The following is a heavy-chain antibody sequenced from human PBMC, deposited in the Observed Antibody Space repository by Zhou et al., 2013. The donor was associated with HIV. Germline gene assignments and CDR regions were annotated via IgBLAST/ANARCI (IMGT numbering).Heavy chain of an antibody. V-gene: IGHV1-69*13. CDR2: IIPILGTV. J-gene: IGHJ6*02. CDR3: ARDSPPPTYNSGWRDYYYHSGMDV. Sequence: QVQLVQSGAEVKKPGSSVKVSCKASGDTFSSYAITWVRQAPGQGLEWMGRIIPILGTVNYAQIFQGRVTITADELTSTAYMELSSLGSNDTAVYYCARDSPPPTYNSGWRDYYYHSGMDVWGQGTTVTVSS. D-gene: IGHD5-12*01. CDR1: GDTFSSYA.